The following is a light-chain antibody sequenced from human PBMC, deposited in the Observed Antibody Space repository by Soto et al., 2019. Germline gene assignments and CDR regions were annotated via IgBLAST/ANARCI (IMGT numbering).Light chain of an antibody. CDR2: AAS. J-gene: IGKJ3*01. CDR3: QQYYSAPQT. CDR1: QSISSY. V-gene: IGKV1-39*01. Sequence: DIQMTQSPSTLSASVGDRVTITCRASQSISSYLNWYQQKPGKAPKLLIYAASSLQSGVPSRFSGSGSGTDFTLTISSLQPEDVATYYCQQYYSAPQTFGPGTKVDIK.